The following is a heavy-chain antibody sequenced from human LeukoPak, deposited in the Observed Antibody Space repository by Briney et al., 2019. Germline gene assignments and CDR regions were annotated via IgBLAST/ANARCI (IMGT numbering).Heavy chain of an antibody. D-gene: IGHD4-11*01. J-gene: IGHJ4*02. Sequence: GGSLRLSCAASGFTFSRYWMSWVRQTPQKGLEWVANIKQDGSETYYVDSVKGRFTISRDNSRNTVFLQMNSLRADDTALYYCARSVPDYTRFDYWGQGALVTVSS. V-gene: IGHV3-7*03. CDR1: GFTFSRYW. CDR2: IKQDGSET. CDR3: ARSVPDYTRFDY.